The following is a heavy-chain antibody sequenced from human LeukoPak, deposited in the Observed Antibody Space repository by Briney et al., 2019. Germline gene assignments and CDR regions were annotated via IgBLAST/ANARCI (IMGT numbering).Heavy chain of an antibody. V-gene: IGHV3-11*06. CDR1: GFSFSDYY. Sequence: PGGSLRLACTAPGFSFSDYYMSWIRQAPGKGLEWISYISSRSTYISDADSVKGRFTISRDNAENLLFLQMNSLRVEDTALYYCARGGTGAFDYWGQGILVTVSS. CDR3: ARGGTGAFDY. D-gene: IGHD2-8*02. J-gene: IGHJ4*02. CDR2: ISSRSTYI.